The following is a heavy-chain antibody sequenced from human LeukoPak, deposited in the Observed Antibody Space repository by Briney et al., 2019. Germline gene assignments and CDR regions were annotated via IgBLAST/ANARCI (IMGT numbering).Heavy chain of an antibody. V-gene: IGHV3-53*04. Sequence: PGGSLRLSCAVSGFTVSSNYMSWVRQAPGKGLGWVSVIYSGVSTYYADSVKGRFTISRHNSMNTLYLQMNRLRGEDTAVYYCARGGGDYNPFDYWGQGTLVTVSS. D-gene: IGHD4-17*01. CDR3: ARGGGDYNPFDY. CDR2: IYSGVST. CDR1: GFTVSSNY. J-gene: IGHJ4*02.